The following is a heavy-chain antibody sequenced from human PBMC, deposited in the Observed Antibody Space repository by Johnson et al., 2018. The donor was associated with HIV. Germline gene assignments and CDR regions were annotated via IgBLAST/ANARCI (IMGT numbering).Heavy chain of an antibody. CDR1: GFTFRTYA. Sequence: QVQLVESGGGVVQPGRSLRLSCAASGFTFRTYAMHWVRQAPGKGLEWVAVISYDGSNKYYADSVKGRFTISRDNSKNTLYLQMNSLRTEDTAVYFCARPGVVVLPAGDFDIWGPGTMVTVSS. V-gene: IGHV3-30*04. D-gene: IGHD3-10*01. CDR2: ISYDGSNK. J-gene: IGHJ3*02. CDR3: ARPGVVVLPAGDFDI.